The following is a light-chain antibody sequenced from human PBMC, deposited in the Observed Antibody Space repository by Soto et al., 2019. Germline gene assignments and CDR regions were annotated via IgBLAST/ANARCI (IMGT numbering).Light chain of an antibody. CDR1: SSDVGAYNY. CDR2: DVS. J-gene: IGLJ1*01. CDR3: SSVTRSNSYV. V-gene: IGLV2-14*03. Sequence: QSVLTQPASVSGSPGQSITISCTGTSSDVGAYNYVSWYQQHPGKVPKLMIYDVSDRPSGVSNRFSGSKSGNTASLTISGLQAEDEADYYCSSVTRSNSYVFGTGTKVTVL.